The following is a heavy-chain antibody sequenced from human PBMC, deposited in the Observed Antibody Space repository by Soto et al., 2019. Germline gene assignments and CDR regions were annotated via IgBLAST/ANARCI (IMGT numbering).Heavy chain of an antibody. V-gene: IGHV4-31*03. CDR1: GGSISSGGYY. Sequence: SETLSLTCTVSGGSISSGGYYWSWIRQHPGKGLEWIGYIYYSGSTYYNPSLKSRVTISVDTSKNQFSLKLSSVTAADTAVYYCARDQVGCSYVLDWGQGTLVTVSS. CDR2: IYYSGST. D-gene: IGHD5-18*01. J-gene: IGHJ4*02. CDR3: ARDQVGCSYVLD.